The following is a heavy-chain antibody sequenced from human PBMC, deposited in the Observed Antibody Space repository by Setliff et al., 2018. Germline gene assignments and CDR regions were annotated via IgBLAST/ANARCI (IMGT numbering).Heavy chain of an antibody. CDR3: ARGDFWSGYYSNLNWFDP. CDR2: TYTSGST. Sequence: PSETLSLTCTVSGASISSGSYYWSWIRQPAGKGLEWIGHTYTSGSTNYNPSLKSRVTISIDTSKNQFSLRLSSVTAADTAVYYCARGDFWSGYYSNLNWFDPWGQGTLVTVSS. CDR1: GASISSGSYY. V-gene: IGHV4-61*09. J-gene: IGHJ5*02. D-gene: IGHD3-3*01.